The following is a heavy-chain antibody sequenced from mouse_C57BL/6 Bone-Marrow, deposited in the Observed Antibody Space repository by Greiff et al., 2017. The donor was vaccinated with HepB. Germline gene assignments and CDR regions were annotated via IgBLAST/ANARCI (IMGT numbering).Heavy chain of an antibody. CDR3: ARGARYYGSSYEGFDY. V-gene: IGHV5-6*01. CDR2: ISSGGSYT. CDR1: GFTFSSYG. J-gene: IGHJ2*01. D-gene: IGHD1-1*01. Sequence: EVQLVESGGDLVKPGGSLKLSCAASGFTFSSYGMSWVRQTPDKRLEWVATISSGGSYTYYPDSVKGRFTISRDNAKNTLYLQMSRLKSEDTAMYYCARGARYYGSSYEGFDYWGQGTTLTVSS.